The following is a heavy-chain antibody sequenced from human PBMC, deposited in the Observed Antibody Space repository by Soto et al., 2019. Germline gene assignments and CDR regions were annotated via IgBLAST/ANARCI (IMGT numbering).Heavy chain of an antibody. CDR2: ISSNGGST. Sequence: GGSLRISCSASGFTFSSYAMQWVRQAPGKGLEYVSAISSNGGSTYYADSVKGRFTISRDNSKNTLYLQMSSLRAEDTAVYYCVKVRDSSSFGAFDIWGQGTMVTVSS. CDR3: VKVRDSSSFGAFDI. D-gene: IGHD6-6*01. CDR1: GFTFSSYA. J-gene: IGHJ3*02. V-gene: IGHV3-64D*06.